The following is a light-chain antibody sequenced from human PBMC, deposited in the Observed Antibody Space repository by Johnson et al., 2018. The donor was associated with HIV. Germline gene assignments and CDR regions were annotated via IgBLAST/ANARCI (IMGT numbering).Light chain of an antibody. J-gene: IGLJ1*01. Sequence: QSVLTQPPSVSAAPGQKVTISCSGSSSNIGNNYVSWYQQLPGTAPKLLISDNNKRPSGIPDRFSGSKSGTSATLVISGLQTGDEADYYCGTWDTSLSAPYVFGTWTKFTVL. CDR2: DNN. CDR1: SSNIGNNY. V-gene: IGLV1-51*01. CDR3: GTWDTSLSAPYV.